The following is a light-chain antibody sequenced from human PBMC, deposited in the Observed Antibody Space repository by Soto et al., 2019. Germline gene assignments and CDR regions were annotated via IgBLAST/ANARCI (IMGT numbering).Light chain of an antibody. V-gene: IGKV3-20*01. J-gene: IGKJ1*01. CDR3: QQYGSSPRT. Sequence: EIVLTQSPGTLFLSPGERATLSCRASQSVSNNYLAWYQQKPGQAPRLLIYGASNRATGIPDRFSGSGSGTDFTLTISRLEPEDFAVYYCQQYGSSPRTFGQGTKVDIK. CDR2: GAS. CDR1: QSVSNNY.